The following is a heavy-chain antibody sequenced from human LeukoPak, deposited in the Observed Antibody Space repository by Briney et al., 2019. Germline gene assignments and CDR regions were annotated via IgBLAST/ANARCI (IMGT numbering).Heavy chain of an antibody. Sequence: GGSLRLSCAASGFTFSNYLMTWVRQAPGKGLEWVGNIKEDGSETYYVDSVKGRFTISRDNAKNLLYLQMNSPRVEDTAVYYCASNQDYRFDYWGQGALVTVSS. J-gene: IGHJ4*02. V-gene: IGHV3-7*01. CDR3: ASNQDYRFDY. CDR1: GFTFSNYL. D-gene: IGHD4/OR15-4a*01. CDR2: IKEDGSET.